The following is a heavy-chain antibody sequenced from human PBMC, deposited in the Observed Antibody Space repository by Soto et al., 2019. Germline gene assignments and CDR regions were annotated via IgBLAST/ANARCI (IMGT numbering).Heavy chain of an antibody. Sequence: GGSLRLSCAASGFTFSSYDMHWVRQATGKGLEWVSAIGTAGDTYYPGSVKGRFTISRENAKNSLYLQMNSLRAEDTAVYYCARDGGSYPFDYWGQGTLVTVSS. V-gene: IGHV3-13*01. J-gene: IGHJ4*02. CDR1: GFTFSSYD. CDR2: IGTAGDT. CDR3: ARDGGSYPFDY. D-gene: IGHD1-26*01.